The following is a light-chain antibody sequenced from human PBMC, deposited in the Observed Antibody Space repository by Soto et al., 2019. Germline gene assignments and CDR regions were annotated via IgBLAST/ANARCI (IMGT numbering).Light chain of an antibody. V-gene: IGKV3-20*01. CDR2: GAS. J-gene: IGKJ2*01. CDR1: QSVSSTY. Sequence: EIVLTQSPGTLSLSPGERATLSCRASQSVSSTYLAWYQQKPGQAPRLLIYGASSRATGIPDRFSGGRSGTDFTLTISRLVPEDFAVYYGQQYGSSPPYTFGQGTKLEI. CDR3: QQYGSSPPYT.